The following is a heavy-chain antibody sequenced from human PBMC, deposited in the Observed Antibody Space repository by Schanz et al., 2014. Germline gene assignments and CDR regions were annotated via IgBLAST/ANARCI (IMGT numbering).Heavy chain of an antibody. V-gene: IGHV3-11*01. CDR3: ARFLARYQYYGVDV. J-gene: IGHJ6*02. Sequence: VQLVESGGGLVQPGGSLRLSCAASGFTFSDHFMDWVRQAPGKGLEWVSRMIGSGGSTVYADSVKGRFSISRDNGETSVYLQINSLRVEDTAVYYCARFLARYQYYGVDVWGQGTTVIVSS. CDR1: GFTFSDHF. D-gene: IGHD3-3*01. CDR2: MIGSGGST.